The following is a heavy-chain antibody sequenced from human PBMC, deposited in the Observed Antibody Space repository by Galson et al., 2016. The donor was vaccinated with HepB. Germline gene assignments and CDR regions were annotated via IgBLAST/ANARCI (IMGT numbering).Heavy chain of an antibody. V-gene: IGHV3-7*03. CDR3: AREILPVHPYSSGWSY. J-gene: IGHJ4*02. D-gene: IGHD6-19*01. Sequence: SLRLSCAASGFTFSNYWMSWVRQAPGKGLEWVANINQDGSEIYYVGSVKGRFTISRDNAKNTLYLQMNSLRAEDTAVYYCAREILPVHPYSSGWSYWGQGALVTVSS. CDR1: GFTFSNYW. CDR2: INQDGSEI.